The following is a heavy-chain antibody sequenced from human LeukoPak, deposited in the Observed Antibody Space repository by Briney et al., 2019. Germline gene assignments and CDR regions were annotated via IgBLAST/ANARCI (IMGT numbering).Heavy chain of an antibody. J-gene: IGHJ6*03. V-gene: IGHV3-11*04. D-gene: IGHD2-2*01. CDR1: GFTFSDYY. CDR2: ISSSGSTI. CDR3: ARDCMVVAAAAPYYMDV. Sequence: GGSLRLSCAASGFTFSDYYMSWIRQAPGKGLEWVSYISSSGSTIYYADSVKGRFTISRDNAKNSLYLQMNSLRAEDTAVYYCARDCMVVAAAAPYYMDVWGKGTTVTDSS.